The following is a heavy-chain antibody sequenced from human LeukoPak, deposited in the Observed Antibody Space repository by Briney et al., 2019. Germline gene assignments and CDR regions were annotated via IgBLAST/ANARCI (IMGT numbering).Heavy chain of an antibody. D-gene: IGHD4-17*01. CDR2: IYPGDSDT. CDR3: ARLFGYRDYGSYFDY. Sequence: AGESLKISCKGSGYTFTTYWIGWMRQMPGKGLEWMGIIYPGDSDTKYSPSFQGQVTTSADKSISTAYLQWSSLKASDTAMYYCARLFGYRDYGSYFDYWGQGTLVTVSS. CDR1: GYTFTTYW. V-gene: IGHV5-51*01. J-gene: IGHJ4*02.